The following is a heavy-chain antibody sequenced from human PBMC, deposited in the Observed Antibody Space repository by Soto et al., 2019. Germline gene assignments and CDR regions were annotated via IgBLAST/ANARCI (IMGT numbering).Heavy chain of an antibody. Sequence: SETLSLTCTVSGGSIYRSGYYWGWIRQPPGRGLEWIGNIDYNGVTYSNPSLKSRVTISRDTSKNQFSLKLTSVTAADTALYYCGKVLVGATGHTDSDSWGPGTLVTV. CDR3: GKVLVGATGHTDSDS. CDR2: IDYNGVT. D-gene: IGHD2-15*01. V-gene: IGHV4-39*01. J-gene: IGHJ4*02. CDR1: GGSIYRSGYY.